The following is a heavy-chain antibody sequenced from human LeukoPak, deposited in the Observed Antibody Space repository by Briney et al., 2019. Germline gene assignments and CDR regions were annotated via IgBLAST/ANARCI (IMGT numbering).Heavy chain of an antibody. CDR2: ISAYNGNT. J-gene: IGHJ4*02. CDR3: ARDRRSYCSGAGCDSGNDY. V-gene: IGHV1-18*01. D-gene: IGHD2-15*01. Sequence: ASVKVSCKASGYTFTNYGINWVRQAPGQGLEWMGWISAYNGNTNYAQELQGRVTMTTDTSTSTAYMELRSLRSDDTAVYYCARDRRSYCSGAGCDSGNDYWGQGTLVTVSS. CDR1: GYTFTNYG.